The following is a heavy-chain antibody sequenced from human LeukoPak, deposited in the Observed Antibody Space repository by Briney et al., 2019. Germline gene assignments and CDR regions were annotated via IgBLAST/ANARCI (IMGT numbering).Heavy chain of an antibody. Sequence: GGSLRLSCAASGFTFSSYSMSWVRQAPGKGLEWVSAISGSGGSTYYADSVKGRFTISRDNSKNTLYLQMNSLRAEDTAVYYCAKDRDYYDSSGYPDYWGQGTLVTVSS. J-gene: IGHJ4*02. CDR3: AKDRDYYDSSGYPDY. CDR2: ISGSGGST. CDR1: GFTFSSYS. V-gene: IGHV3-23*01. D-gene: IGHD3-22*01.